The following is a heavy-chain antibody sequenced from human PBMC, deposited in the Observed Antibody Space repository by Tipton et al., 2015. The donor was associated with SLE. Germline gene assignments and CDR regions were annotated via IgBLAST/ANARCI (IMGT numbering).Heavy chain of an antibody. Sequence: SLRLSCAASGFTFSSCSMNLVRQAPGKGLEWVSSISSSSSYIYYADSVKGRFTISRDNAKNSLYLQMNSLRAEDTAVYYCARQDDLGNWFDPWGQGTLVTVSS. CDR2: ISSSSSYI. V-gene: IGHV3-21*01. J-gene: IGHJ5*02. CDR1: GFTFSSCS. D-gene: IGHD3-16*01. CDR3: ARQDDLGNWFDP.